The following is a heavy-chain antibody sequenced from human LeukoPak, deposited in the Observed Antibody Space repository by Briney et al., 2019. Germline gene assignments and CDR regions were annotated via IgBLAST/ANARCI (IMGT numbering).Heavy chain of an antibody. J-gene: IGHJ3*02. CDR1: GFTFSSYW. CDR2: IKQDGSEK. Sequence: GSLRLSCAASGFTFSSYWMSWVRQAPGKGPEWVANIKQDGSEKYYVDSVKGRFTISRDNAKNSLYLQMNSLRAEDTAVYYCARAHYDYVWGSYRYSPDAFDIWGQGTMVTVSS. D-gene: IGHD3-16*02. CDR3: ARAHYDYVWGSYRYSPDAFDI. V-gene: IGHV3-7*01.